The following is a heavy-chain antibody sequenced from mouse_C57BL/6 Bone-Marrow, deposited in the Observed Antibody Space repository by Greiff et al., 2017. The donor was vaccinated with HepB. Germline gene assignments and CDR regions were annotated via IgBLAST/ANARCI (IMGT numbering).Heavy chain of an antibody. CDR3: TTYGNPAWFAY. V-gene: IGHV14-4*01. CDR2: IDPENGDT. Sequence: EVQLQQSGAELVRPGASVKLSCTASGFNIKDDYMHWVKQRPEQGLEWIGWIDPENGDTEYASKFQGKATITADTSSNTAYLQLSSLTSEDTAVYYCTTYGNPAWFAYWGQGTLVTVSA. CDR1: GFNIKDDY. J-gene: IGHJ3*01. D-gene: IGHD1-1*01.